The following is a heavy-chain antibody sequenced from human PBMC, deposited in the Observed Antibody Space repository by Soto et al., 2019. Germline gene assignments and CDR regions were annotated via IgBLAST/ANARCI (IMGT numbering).Heavy chain of an antibody. V-gene: IGHV1-3*01. J-gene: IGHJ4*02. CDR3: SAEYLAAAGAGYYFDY. CDR2: INAGNGNT. D-gene: IGHD6-13*01. CDR1: GYTFTSYA. Sequence: GASVKVSCKASGYTFTSYAMHWVRQAPGQRLEWMGWINAGNGNTKYSQKFQGRVTVTRDTSASTAYMELSSLRSEDTAVYYCSAEYLAAAGAGYYFDYWGQGTLVTVPQ.